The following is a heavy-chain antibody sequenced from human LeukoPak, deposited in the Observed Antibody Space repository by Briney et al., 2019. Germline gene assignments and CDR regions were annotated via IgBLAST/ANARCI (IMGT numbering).Heavy chain of an antibody. CDR2: ISYDGSNK. D-gene: IGHD2-21*01. CDR3: AKGPIVVVSYYFDY. V-gene: IGHV3-30*18. Sequence: AGGSLRLSCAASGFTFSRYGMHWVRQAPGKGLEWVAVISYDGSNKYYADSVKGRFTISRDNSKNTLYLQMSSLRAEDTAVYYCAKGPIVVVSYYFDYWGQGTLVTVSS. J-gene: IGHJ4*02. CDR1: GFTFSRYG.